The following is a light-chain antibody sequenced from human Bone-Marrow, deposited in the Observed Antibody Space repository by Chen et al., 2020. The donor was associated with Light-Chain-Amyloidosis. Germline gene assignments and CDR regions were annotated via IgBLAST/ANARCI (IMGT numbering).Light chain of an antibody. CDR1: QDISDY. CDR3: QQFDDFPFT. V-gene: IGKV1-33*01. CDR2: DAS. Sequence: DIQMTQSPSSLSASIGDRVTITCQASQDISDYLNWYQQQPGKAPKLLIYDASKLENGVPSRFSGSESGSDFSFTISSLQPEDFATYYCQQFDDFPFTFGPGTKVDRK. J-gene: IGKJ3*01.